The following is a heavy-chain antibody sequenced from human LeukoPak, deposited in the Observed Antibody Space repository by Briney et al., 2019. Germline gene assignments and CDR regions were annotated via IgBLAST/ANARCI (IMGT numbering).Heavy chain of an antibody. CDR3: AKAPRFGDHATEYYYYYMHV. CDR2: ISGSGGGT. D-gene: IGHD3-16*01. Sequence: GGSLRLSCAASGFTFTSYAMSWVRQAPGKGLEWVSSISGSGGGTFYADSVKGRFAISRDNSKNTLYLQMNSLRVEDTAVYYCAKAPRFGDHATEYYYYYMHVWGKGTTVTVSS. V-gene: IGHV3-23*01. CDR1: GFTFTSYA. J-gene: IGHJ6*03.